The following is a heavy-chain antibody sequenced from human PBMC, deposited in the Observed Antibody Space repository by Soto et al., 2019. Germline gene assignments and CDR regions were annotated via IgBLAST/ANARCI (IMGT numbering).Heavy chain of an antibody. Sequence: ASVKVSCKASGYTFTSYGISWVRQAPGQGLERMGWISAYNGNTNYAQKLQGRVTMTTDTSTSTAYMELRSLRSDDTAMYYCAREVWAVATHWFDPWGQGTLVTVSS. CDR2: ISAYNGNT. J-gene: IGHJ5*02. CDR1: GYTFTSYG. D-gene: IGHD6-19*01. CDR3: AREVWAVATHWFDP. V-gene: IGHV1-18*01.